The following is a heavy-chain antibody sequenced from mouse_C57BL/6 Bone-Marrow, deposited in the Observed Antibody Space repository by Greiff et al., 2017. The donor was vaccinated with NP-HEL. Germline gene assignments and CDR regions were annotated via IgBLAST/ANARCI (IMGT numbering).Heavy chain of an antibody. D-gene: IGHD1-1*01. V-gene: IGHV1-50*01. CDR2: IDPSDSYT. CDR1: GYTFTSYW. J-gene: IGHJ3*01. Sequence: QVQLQQPGAELVKPGASVKLSCKASGYTFTSYWMQWVKQRPGQGLEWIGEIDPSDSYTNYNQKFKGKATLTVDTSSSTAYMQLSSLTSEDSAVYYCARVGYYGSKFAYWGQGTLVTVSA. CDR3: ARVGYYGSKFAY.